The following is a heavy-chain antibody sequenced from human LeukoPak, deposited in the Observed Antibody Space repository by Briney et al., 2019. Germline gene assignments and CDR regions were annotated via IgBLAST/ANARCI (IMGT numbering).Heavy chain of an antibody. CDR1: GFTFTTYG. D-gene: IGHD6-19*01. CDR2: IQYDGSIK. V-gene: IGHV3-30*02. CDR3: AKDVVGQQWPENY. Sequence: GGSLRLSCAASGFTFTTYGMHWVRQAPGKGLEWVAFIQYDGSIKLYGDSVKGRFTISRDNSKNTLYLQMNSLRPEGTAVYYCAKDVVGQQWPENYWGQGTLVTVSS. J-gene: IGHJ4*02.